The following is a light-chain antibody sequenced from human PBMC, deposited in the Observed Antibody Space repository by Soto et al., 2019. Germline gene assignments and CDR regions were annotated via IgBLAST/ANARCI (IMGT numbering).Light chain of an antibody. Sequence: EIVLTQSPDTLSLSPGERATLFCRASQTLSIGSLAWYQQKPGQAPRLVVYGASSRATGVPDRFSASGSGTDFTLTISRLEPEDFAVYYCQQYAKAPLTFGQGTKVDIK. CDR3: QQYAKAPLT. V-gene: IGKV3-20*01. CDR2: GAS. J-gene: IGKJ1*01. CDR1: QTLSIGS.